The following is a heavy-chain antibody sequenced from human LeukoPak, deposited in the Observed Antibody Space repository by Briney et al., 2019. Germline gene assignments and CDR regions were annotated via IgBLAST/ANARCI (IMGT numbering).Heavy chain of an antibody. CDR2: INPNSGGT. J-gene: IGHJ6*03. CDR1: GYTFAGYY. Sequence: ASVKVSCKASGYTFAGYYMHWVRQAPGQGLEWMGWINPNSGGTNYAQKFQGRVAMTRDTSTSTVYMELSSLRSEDTAVYYCARDKSKYYYYYMDVWGKGTTVTVSS. V-gene: IGHV1-2*02. CDR3: ARDKSKYYYYYMDV.